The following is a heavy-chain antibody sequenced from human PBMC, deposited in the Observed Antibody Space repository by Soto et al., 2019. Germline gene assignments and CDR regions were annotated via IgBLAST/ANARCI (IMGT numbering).Heavy chain of an antibody. V-gene: IGHV3-23*01. CDR2: ISGSGGST. CDR1: GFTFSSYA. Sequence: LRLSCAASGFTFSSYAMSWVRQAPGKGLEWVSAISGSGGSTYYADSVKGRFTISRDNSKNTLYLQMNSLRAEDTAVYYCAKVHDFWSGSSYYFDYWGQGTLVTVSS. CDR3: AKVHDFWSGSSYYFDY. J-gene: IGHJ4*02. D-gene: IGHD3-3*01.